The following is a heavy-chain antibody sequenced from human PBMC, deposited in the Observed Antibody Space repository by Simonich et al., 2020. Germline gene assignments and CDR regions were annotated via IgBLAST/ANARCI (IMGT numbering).Heavy chain of an antibody. D-gene: IGHD1-26*01. CDR1: GYNFPIYD. Sequence: QVQLVNSGAEVKKPGALVKISFKASGYNFPIYDIHWVQQATGQGLEGMGWRNPNSGKKGYAQKFQGRVTITRNTSISTAYMELSSLRSEDTAVYYCARTYSGSYYYFDYWGQGTLVTVSS. CDR3: ARTYSGSYYYFDY. V-gene: IGHV1-8*03. J-gene: IGHJ4*02. CDR2: RNPNSGKK.